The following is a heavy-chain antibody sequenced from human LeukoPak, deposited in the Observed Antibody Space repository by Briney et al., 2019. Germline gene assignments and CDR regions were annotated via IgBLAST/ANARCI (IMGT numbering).Heavy chain of an antibody. CDR2: ISSSSSYI. Sequence: KPGGSLRLSCAASGFTFSSYSMNWVRQAPGKGLEWVSSISSSSSYIYYADSVKGRFTISRDNAKNSLYLQMNSLRAEDTAVYYCARGSSSSSVDWFDPWGQGTLVTVSS. CDR3: ARGSSSSSVDWFDP. V-gene: IGHV3-21*01. D-gene: IGHD6-6*01. J-gene: IGHJ5*02. CDR1: GFTFSSYS.